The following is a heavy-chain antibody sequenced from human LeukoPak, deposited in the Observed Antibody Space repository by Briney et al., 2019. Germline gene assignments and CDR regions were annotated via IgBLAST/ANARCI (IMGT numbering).Heavy chain of an antibody. Sequence: PGTSLTLSCAVSGFTFSRYAMHWVRQAPPQGLEWVAVISYYGSKKADSVKGRFTISRDNSKNTLYLQMTSLRDEDTAVYYCARDSSDYWGQGTLVTVSS. CDR1: GFTFSRYA. J-gene: IGHJ4*02. V-gene: IGHV3-30-3*01. CDR2: ISYYGSKK. CDR3: ARDSSDY.